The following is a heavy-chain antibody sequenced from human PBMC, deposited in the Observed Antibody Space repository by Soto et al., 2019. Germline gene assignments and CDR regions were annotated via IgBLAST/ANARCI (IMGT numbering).Heavy chain of an antibody. CDR2: IIPIFGTA. V-gene: IGHV1-69*06. Sequence: SVKVSCKASGGTLSRYVISWVRQAPGQGLEWMGGIIPIFGTANYAQKFQGRVTITADKSTSTAYMELSSLRSEDTAVYYCARALTPTTVVRHYYYYGMDVWGQGTTVTVSS. CDR3: ARALTPTTVVRHYYYYGMDV. D-gene: IGHD4-17*01. CDR1: GGTLSRYV. J-gene: IGHJ6*02.